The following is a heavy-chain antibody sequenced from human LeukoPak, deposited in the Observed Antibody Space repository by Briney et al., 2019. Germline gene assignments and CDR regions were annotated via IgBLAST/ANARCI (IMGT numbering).Heavy chain of an antibody. CDR3: AGFHLSTYYYDSMGAFDI. CDR2: ISGSGGST. Sequence: PGGSLRLSCAASGFTFSSYAMSWVRQAPGKGLEWVSAISGSGGSTYYADSVKGRFAISRDNSKNTLYLQMNSLRAEDTAVYYCAGFHLSTYYYDSMGAFDIWGQGTMVTVSS. J-gene: IGHJ3*02. D-gene: IGHD3-22*01. CDR1: GFTFSSYA. V-gene: IGHV3-23*01.